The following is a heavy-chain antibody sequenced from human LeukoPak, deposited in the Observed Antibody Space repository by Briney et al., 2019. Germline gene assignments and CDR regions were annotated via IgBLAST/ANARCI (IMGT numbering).Heavy chain of an antibody. CDR3: ARPSYGSGSGVDY. CDR1: GGSFSGYY. V-gene: IGHV4-34*01. CDR2: INHSGST. J-gene: IGHJ4*02. Sequence: SETLSLTCTAYGGSFSGYYWSWIRQALGKGLEWIGEINHSGSTNYNPSLKSRVTISVDTSKNQFSLKLSSVTAADTAVYYCARPSYGSGSGVDYWGQGTLVTVSS. D-gene: IGHD3-10*01.